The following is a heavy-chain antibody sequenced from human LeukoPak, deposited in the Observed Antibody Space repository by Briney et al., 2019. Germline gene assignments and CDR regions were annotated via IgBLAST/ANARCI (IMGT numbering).Heavy chain of an antibody. D-gene: IGHD1-26*01. CDR3: AKKAQYNGNYPLDY. Sequence: GGSLRLSCAASGFTFTSYSMGWVRQAPGKGLEWVSGTSDLGDYTYYADSVKGRFTISRDNSKNTLYLQMNSLRAEDTALYFCAKKAQYNGNYPLDYWGQGTLVTVSS. V-gene: IGHV3-23*01. CDR2: TSDLGDYT. CDR1: GFTFTSYS. J-gene: IGHJ4*02.